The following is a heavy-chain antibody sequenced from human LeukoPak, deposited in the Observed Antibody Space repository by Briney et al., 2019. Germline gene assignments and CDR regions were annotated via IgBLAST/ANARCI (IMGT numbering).Heavy chain of an antibody. CDR3: ARYGYDSGRGFDP. D-gene: IGHD3-10*01. Sequence: PGGSLRPSCAAAGFTFSSSWMRCARQPPGKGLVWVSCISVDGSSTIYADPVKGRFTISRDNAENTVYLQMNSLRVEDTAVYYCARYGYDSGRGFDPWGERILDTVPT. V-gene: IGHV3-74*01. J-gene: IGHJ5*02. CDR1: GFTFSSSW. CDR2: ISVDGSST.